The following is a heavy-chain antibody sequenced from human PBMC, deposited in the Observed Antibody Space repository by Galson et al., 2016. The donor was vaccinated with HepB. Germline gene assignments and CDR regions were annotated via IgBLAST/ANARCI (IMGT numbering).Heavy chain of an antibody. CDR1: GGSVSDSNYY. V-gene: IGHV4-39*01. D-gene: IGHD2-21*02. CDR2: IYYSGST. CDR3: ARLRSPYCRGDCYSFFDY. Sequence: SETLSLTCTVSGGSVSDSNYYWDWIRQPPGKGLEWIASIYYSGSTYYNPSLKSRVTISVDTSRDQFSLKLSSVTAADTAVYYCARLRSPYCRGDCYSFFDYRGQGTLVTVSS. J-gene: IGHJ4*02.